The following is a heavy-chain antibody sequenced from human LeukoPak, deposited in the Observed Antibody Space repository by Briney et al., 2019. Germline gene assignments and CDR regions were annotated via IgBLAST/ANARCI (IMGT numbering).Heavy chain of an antibody. CDR1: GFAFSSYG. CDR2: INWNGGST. CDR3: ARENSGSSLDY. D-gene: IGHD1-26*01. Sequence: GGSLKLSCAASGFAFSSYGMSWVRQTPGKGLEWVSHINWNGGSTAYADSVKGRFTISRDNAKNSLYLQINSLRAEDAAFYYCARENSGSSLDYWGQGTLVTVSS. J-gene: IGHJ4*02. V-gene: IGHV3-20*04.